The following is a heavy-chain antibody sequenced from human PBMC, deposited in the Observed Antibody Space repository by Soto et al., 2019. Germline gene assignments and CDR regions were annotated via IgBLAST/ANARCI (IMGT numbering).Heavy chain of an antibody. CDR2: INGRANNA. CDR3: ITDGPDGRAY. V-gene: IGHV3-23*01. D-gene: IGHD2-8*01. Sequence: GGSLRLSCAASGFTFSSYAMSWVRQAPGKGLEWISAINGRANNAYYADSVKGRFAVSRDNSKNTLYLQMNSLKIEDTAVYYCITDGPDGRAYWGQGTQVTVSS. J-gene: IGHJ4*02. CDR1: GFTFSSYA.